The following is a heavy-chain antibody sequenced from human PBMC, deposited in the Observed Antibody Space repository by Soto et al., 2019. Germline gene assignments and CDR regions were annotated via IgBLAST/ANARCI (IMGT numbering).Heavy chain of an antibody. V-gene: IGHV3-49*03. CDR2: IRSKAYGGTT. Sequence: PGGYLRLSCIGSGFTFGDHAMSWFRQAPGKGLEWVGFIRSKAYGGTTEYAASVKGRFTISRDDSNSIAYLQMNSLKTEDTAVYYCQYQLLTYYYGMAVSGQGTTFTHSS. CDR3: QYQLLTYYYGMAV. D-gene: IGHD2-2*01. J-gene: IGHJ6*02. CDR1: GFTFGDHA.